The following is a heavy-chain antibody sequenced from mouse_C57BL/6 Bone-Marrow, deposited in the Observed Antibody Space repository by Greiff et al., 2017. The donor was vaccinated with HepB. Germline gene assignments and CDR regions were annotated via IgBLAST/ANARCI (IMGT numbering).Heavy chain of an antibody. CDR3: TATTVVDWYFDV. V-gene: IGHV6-3*01. CDR2: IRLKSDNYAT. D-gene: IGHD1-1*01. J-gene: IGHJ1*03. Sequence: EVKLVESGGGLVQPGGSMKLSCVASGFTFSNYWMNWVRQSPEKGLEWVAQIRLKSDNYATHYAESVKGRFTISRDDSKSSVYLQMNNLRAEDTGIHYCTATTVVDWYFDVWGTGTTVTVSS. CDR1: GFTFSNYW.